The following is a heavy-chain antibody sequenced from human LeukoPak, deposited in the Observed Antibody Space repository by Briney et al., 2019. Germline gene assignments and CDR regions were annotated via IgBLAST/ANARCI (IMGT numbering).Heavy chain of an antibody. V-gene: IGHV4-39*01. CDR3: ARLRTAAGYFDY. CDR1: GGSISSSSYY. Sequence: SETLSLTCTVSGGSISSSSYYWGWIRQPPGKGLEWIGSIYYSGSTYYNPSLKGRVTISVDTSKNQFSLKLSSVTAADTAVYYCARLRTAAGYFDYWGQGTLVTVSS. D-gene: IGHD6-13*01. J-gene: IGHJ4*02. CDR2: IYYSGST.